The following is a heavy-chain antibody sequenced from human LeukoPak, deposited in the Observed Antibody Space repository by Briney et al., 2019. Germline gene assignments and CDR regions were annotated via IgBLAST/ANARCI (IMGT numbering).Heavy chain of an antibody. Sequence: PGRSLRLSCSASGFTFSSFAMHWVRQAPGKGLEWVAIIWYDGSNKYYADSVQGRFTISRDNSKNTLYLQMDSLRAEDTAVYYCARDLFVVSLDYWGQGTLVTVSS. D-gene: IGHD2-21*01. V-gene: IGHV3-33*01. CDR1: GFTFSSFA. J-gene: IGHJ4*02. CDR3: ARDLFVVSLDY. CDR2: IWYDGSNK.